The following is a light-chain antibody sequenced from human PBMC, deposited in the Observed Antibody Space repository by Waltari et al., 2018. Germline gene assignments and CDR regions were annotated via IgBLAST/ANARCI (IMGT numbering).Light chain of an antibody. CDR1: QSISNY. Sequence: DIQMTQSPSSLSASVGDRVTITCRASQSISNYLNWYQQKPGKAPNLLIYAASSLQSGVPSRFSGSGSGTDVTLTISSLQPEDFATYYCQQSYSALRDFGQGTRLEIK. J-gene: IGKJ5*01. V-gene: IGKV1-39*01. CDR2: AAS. CDR3: QQSYSALRD.